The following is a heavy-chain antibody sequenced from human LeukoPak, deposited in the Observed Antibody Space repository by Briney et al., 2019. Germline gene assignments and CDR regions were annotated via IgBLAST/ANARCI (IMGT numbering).Heavy chain of an antibody. CDR3: AKAGYSSSWPPRDYWYFDL. V-gene: IGHV3-23*01. J-gene: IGHJ2*01. CDR1: GFTFSSYA. Sequence: GGSLRLSCAASGFTFSSYAMSWVRQAPGKGLEWVSAISGSGGSTYYADSVKGRFTISRDNSKNTLYLQMNSLRAEDTVVYYCAKAGYSSSWPPRDYWYFDLWGRGTLVTVSS. CDR2: ISGSGGST. D-gene: IGHD6-13*01.